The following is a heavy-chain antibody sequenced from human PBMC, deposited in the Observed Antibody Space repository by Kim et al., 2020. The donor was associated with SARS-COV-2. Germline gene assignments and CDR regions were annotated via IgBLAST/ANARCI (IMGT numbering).Heavy chain of an antibody. D-gene: IGHD3-9*01. J-gene: IGHJ4*02. CDR2: ISGSGGST. CDR3: AKDRPRANYDILTSYYFDY. CDR1: GFTFSSYA. V-gene: IGHV3-23*01. Sequence: GGSLRLSCAASGFTFSSYAMSWVRQAPGKGLEWVSAISGSGGSTYYADSVKGRFTISRDNSKNTLYLQMNSLRAEDTAVYYCAKDRPRANYDILTSYYFDYWGQGTLVTVSS.